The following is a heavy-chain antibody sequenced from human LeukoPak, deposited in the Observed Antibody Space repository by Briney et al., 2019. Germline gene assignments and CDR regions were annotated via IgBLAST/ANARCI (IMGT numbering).Heavy chain of an antibody. D-gene: IGHD5-24*01. CDR2: INHSGST. V-gene: IGHV4-34*01. Sequence: SETLSLTCAVYGGSFSGYYWSWIRQPPGKGLEWIGEINHSGSTNYNPSLKSRVTISVDTSKNQFSLRLSSVTAADTAVYYCASNYLPARAFDIWGQGTMVTVSS. J-gene: IGHJ3*02. CDR1: GGSFSGYY. CDR3: ASNYLPARAFDI.